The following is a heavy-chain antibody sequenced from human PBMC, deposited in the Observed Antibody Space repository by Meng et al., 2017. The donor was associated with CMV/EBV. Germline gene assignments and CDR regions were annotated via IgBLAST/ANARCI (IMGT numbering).Heavy chain of an antibody. CDR1: GGSFSGYY. J-gene: IGHJ6*02. V-gene: IGHV4-34*01. CDR3: ARLSRWLRMGYGMDV. Sequence: GSLRLSCAVYGGSFSGYYWSWIGQPPGKGLEWIGEINHSGSTNYNPSLKSRVTISVDTSKNQFSLKLSSVTAADTAVYYCARLSRWLRMGYGMDVWGQGTTVTVSS. D-gene: IGHD5-12*01. CDR2: INHSGST.